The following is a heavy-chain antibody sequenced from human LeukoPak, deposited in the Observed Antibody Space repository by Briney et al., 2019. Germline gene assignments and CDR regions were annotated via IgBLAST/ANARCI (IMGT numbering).Heavy chain of an antibody. V-gene: IGHV3-9*01. CDR2: ISWNSGSI. Sequence: GGSLRLSCAASGFTFDDYAMHWVRQAPGKGLEWVSGISWNSGSIGYADSVKGRFTISRDNAKNSLYLQMNSLRAEDTALYYCATLGGSGSLKGPLRRNDAFDIWGQGTMVTVSS. J-gene: IGHJ3*02. D-gene: IGHD3-10*01. CDR3: ATLGGSGSLKGPLRRNDAFDI. CDR1: GFTFDDYA.